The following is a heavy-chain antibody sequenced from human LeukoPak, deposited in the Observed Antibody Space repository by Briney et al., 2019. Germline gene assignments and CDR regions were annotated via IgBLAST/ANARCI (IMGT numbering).Heavy chain of an antibody. CDR1: GFTFSSYN. Sequence: PGGSLRLSCGASGFTFSSYNMNWVRQAPGKGLEWVSSISSSGSYIYYADSVKGRFTISRDNAKNSLYLQMNGLRAEDTAVYYCATSLRTGGIFDYWGQGTLVTVSA. CDR3: ATSLRTGGIFDY. J-gene: IGHJ4*02. D-gene: IGHD2-15*01. CDR2: ISSSGSYI. V-gene: IGHV3-21*01.